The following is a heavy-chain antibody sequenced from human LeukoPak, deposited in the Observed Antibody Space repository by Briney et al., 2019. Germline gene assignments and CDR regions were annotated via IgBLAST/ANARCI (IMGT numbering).Heavy chain of an antibody. Sequence: AGSLSLSCAAYGFTFSSYWMHWVRQAPGKGLVSVSRINTDGSTTSYADSVKGRFTISRDNTKNTLYLQMNSLRAEDTAVYFCARAQTTVTINWFDPWGQGTLVTVSS. CDR3: ARAQTTVTINWFDP. J-gene: IGHJ5*02. V-gene: IGHV3-74*01. D-gene: IGHD4-17*01. CDR2: INTDGSTT. CDR1: GFTFSSYW.